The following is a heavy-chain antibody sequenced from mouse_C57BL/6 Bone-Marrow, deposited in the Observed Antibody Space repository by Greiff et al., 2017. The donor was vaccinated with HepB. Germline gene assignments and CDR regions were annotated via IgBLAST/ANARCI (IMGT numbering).Heavy chain of an antibody. CDR2: IYPGNSDT. CDR1: GYTFTSYW. V-gene: IGHV1-5*01. CDR3: TNKVEGFAY. J-gene: IGHJ3*01. Sequence: EVQLQQSGTVLARPGASVKMSCKTSGYTFTSYWMHWVKQRPGQGLEWIGAIYPGNSDTSYNQKFKGKAKLTAVTSARTAYMERSSLTNEDSAVYYGTNKVEGFAYWGQGTLVTVSA.